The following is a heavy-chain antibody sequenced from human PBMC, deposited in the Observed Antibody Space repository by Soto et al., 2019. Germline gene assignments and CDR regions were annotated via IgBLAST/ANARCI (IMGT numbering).Heavy chain of an antibody. V-gene: IGHV1-46*02. CDR1: GYSFKDHY. D-gene: IGHD2-15*01. J-gene: IGHJ4*02. CDR3: ARISCKGGSCYFDFDH. CDR2: SNTSGEQT. Sequence: ASVKVSCKASGYSFKDHYMHWVRQAPGRGLERVGISNTSGEQTTDAQQFRGRFAMTRDTSTSTAYMELRSLRSEDTAVYFCARISCKGGSCYFDFDHWGQGTLVTVSS.